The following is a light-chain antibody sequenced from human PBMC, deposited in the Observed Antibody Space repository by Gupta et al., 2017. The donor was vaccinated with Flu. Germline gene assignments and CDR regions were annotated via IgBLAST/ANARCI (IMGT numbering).Light chain of an antibody. V-gene: IGLV1-40*01. CDR1: RSNIGAGYD. Sequence: QSVLPQPTSGSGAPGQRVSISCTGSRSNIGAGYDVNWYQQLPGTAPRLLIYGNYNRPSGVTDRFSGSKSGTAAPLAITGLQAEDEADYYCQSYDSSLSDVVFGGRTKLTVL. CDR3: QSYDSSLSDVV. J-gene: IGLJ2*01. CDR2: GNY.